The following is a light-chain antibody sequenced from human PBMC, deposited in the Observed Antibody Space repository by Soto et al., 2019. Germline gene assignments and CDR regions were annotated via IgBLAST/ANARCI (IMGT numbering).Light chain of an antibody. J-gene: IGKJ1*01. CDR3: HQRQSWPRT. V-gene: IGKV3-11*01. CDR1: QYINTR. CDR2: QTS. Sequence: EIVLTQSPATLSSFPGDRVTLSCRASQYINTRLAWYQQRPGQAPRLLIYQTSIRAAGIPARFSASGSVKDFPITISHVQPEDFALYYCHQRQSWPRTFGQGTKVDIK.